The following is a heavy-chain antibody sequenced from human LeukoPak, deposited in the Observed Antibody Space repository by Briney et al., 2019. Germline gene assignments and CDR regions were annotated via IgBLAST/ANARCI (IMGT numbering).Heavy chain of an antibody. D-gene: IGHD6-13*01. Sequence: GGSLRLSCAPSGFTFSTYWMGWVRQAPGKGLQWLANINQGGSEKYYVDSVKGRFTISRDNAKNSLFLQMNSLRAEDTAVYYCTSGGSWHAYWGQGILVTVSS. CDR1: GFTFSTYW. V-gene: IGHV3-7*01. J-gene: IGHJ4*02. CDR3: TSGGSWHAY. CDR2: INQGGSEK.